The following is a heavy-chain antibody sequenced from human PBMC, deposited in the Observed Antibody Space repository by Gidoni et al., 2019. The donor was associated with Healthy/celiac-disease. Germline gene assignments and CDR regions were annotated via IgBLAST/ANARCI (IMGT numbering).Heavy chain of an antibody. Sequence: QVQLQQGGAGRLKPSETLSLTCAVHGGSFSGYYWSWIRQPPGKGLEWIGEINHSGSTNYNPSLKSRVTISVDTSKNQFSLKLSSVTAADTAVYYCAREEGYCSGGSCYDVYYYGMDVWGQGTTVTVSS. CDR1: GGSFSGYY. CDR2: INHSGST. D-gene: IGHD2-15*01. CDR3: AREEGYCSGGSCYDVYYYGMDV. J-gene: IGHJ6*02. V-gene: IGHV4-34*01.